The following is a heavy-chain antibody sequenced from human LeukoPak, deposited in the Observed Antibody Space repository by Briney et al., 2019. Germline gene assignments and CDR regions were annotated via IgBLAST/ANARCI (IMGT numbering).Heavy chain of an antibody. J-gene: IGHJ4*02. CDR3: ARSDYYDSSGYDDY. CDR2: IYYSGST. D-gene: IGHD3-22*01. CDR1: GGSISSYY. V-gene: IGHV4-59*01. Sequence: SETLSLTCTVSGGSISSYYWSWIRQPPGKGLEWIGYIYYSGSTNYNPSLKSRVTISVDTSKNQFSLKLSSVTAADTAVYYCARSDYYDSSGYDDYWGQGTLVTVSS.